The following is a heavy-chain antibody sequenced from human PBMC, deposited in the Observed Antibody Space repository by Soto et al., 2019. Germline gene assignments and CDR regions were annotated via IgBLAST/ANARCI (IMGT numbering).Heavy chain of an antibody. Sequence: GTLSLSFAASGFTFSSYAMSCVLQAPGKGLEWVSAISGSGDKTYYADSVKGRFTISRDNSKNTLYLQMNGLRAEDTAVYYCAKDGKIAAAGTWVKYFDYWGQGTLVTVSS. D-gene: IGHD6-13*01. V-gene: IGHV3-23*01. J-gene: IGHJ4*02. CDR2: ISGSGDKT. CDR3: AKDGKIAAAGTWVKYFDY. CDR1: GFTFSSYA.